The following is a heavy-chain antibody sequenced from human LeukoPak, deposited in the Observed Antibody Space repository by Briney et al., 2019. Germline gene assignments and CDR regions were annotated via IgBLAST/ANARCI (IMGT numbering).Heavy chain of an antibody. J-gene: IGHJ3*02. CDR1: GFTFSSYE. CDR3: ARCLGGSYYAFDI. CDR2: ISSSGSTI. Sequence: GGSLRLSCAASGFTFSSYEMNWVRQAPGKGLEWVSYISSSGSTIYYADSVKGRFTISRDNAKNSLYLQMNSLRAEDTAVYYCARCLGGSYYAFDIWGQGTMVTVSS. V-gene: IGHV3-48*03. D-gene: IGHD1-26*01.